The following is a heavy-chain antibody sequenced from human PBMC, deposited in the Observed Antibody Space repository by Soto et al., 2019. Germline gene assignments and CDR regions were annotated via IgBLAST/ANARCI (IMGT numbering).Heavy chain of an antibody. CDR2: IYWDDNN. V-gene: IGHV2-5*02. Sequence: SGPTLVNPTQTLTLTCTFSGFSLSTSEVAVAWIRQPPGKALEWLALIYWDDNNHYSPSLKSRLTIAKDTSKNQVVLTMTNMVPLDTATYYCARRKAHYYGLFDFWGQGILVTVSS. CDR1: GFSLSTSEVA. D-gene: IGHD3-10*01. J-gene: IGHJ4*02. CDR3: ARRKAHYYGLFDF.